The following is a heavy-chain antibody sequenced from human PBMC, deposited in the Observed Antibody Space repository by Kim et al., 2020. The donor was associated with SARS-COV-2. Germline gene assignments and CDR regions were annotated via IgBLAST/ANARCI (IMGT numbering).Heavy chain of an antibody. CDR3: ARDGPRITMVRDSLFGMDV. D-gene: IGHD3-10*01. CDR2: ISAYNGNT. J-gene: IGHJ6*02. V-gene: IGHV1-18*01. CDR1: GYTFTSYG. Sequence: ASVKVSCKASGYTFTSYGISWVRQAPGQGLEWMGWISAYNGNTNYAQKLQGRVTMTTDTSTSTAYMELRSLRSDDTAVYYCARDGPRITMVRDSLFGMDVWGQGTTVTVSS.